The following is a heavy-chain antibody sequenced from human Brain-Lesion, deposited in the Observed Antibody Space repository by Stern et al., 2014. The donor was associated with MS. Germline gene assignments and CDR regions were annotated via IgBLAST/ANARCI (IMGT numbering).Heavy chain of an antibody. CDR1: GGSISSGGYY. CDR2: IFNRGST. D-gene: IGHD2-2*01. Sequence: VQLVESGPGLVKPSQTLSLSCPVSGGSISSGGYYWSWIRPPAGKGLEWIGRIFNRGSTSYTPPLKSRVTISIDTSKNQFSLRLNSMTAADTAVYYCARGRVVPGFQYYATDVWGQGTTVIVSS. CDR3: ARGRVVPGFQYYATDV. J-gene: IGHJ6*02. V-gene: IGHV4-61*02.